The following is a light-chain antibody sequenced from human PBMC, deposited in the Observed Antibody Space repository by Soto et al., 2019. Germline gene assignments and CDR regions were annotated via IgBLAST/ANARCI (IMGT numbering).Light chain of an antibody. CDR2: EVS. Sequence: QSALPQPASVSGSPGQSITISCTGTSSDVGAYNYVSWYQQHPGKAPKLMIYEVSNRPSGVSNRFSGSKSGNTASLTISGLKAEDEGDYYCSSYTSGSTWVFGGGTKLTVL. J-gene: IGLJ3*02. CDR3: SSYTSGSTWV. V-gene: IGLV2-14*01. CDR1: SSDVGAYNY.